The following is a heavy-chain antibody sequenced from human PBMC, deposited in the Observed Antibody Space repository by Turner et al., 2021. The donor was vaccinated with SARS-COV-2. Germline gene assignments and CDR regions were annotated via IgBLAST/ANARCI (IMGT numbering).Heavy chain of an antibody. D-gene: IGHD6-19*01. V-gene: IGHV1-24*01. Sequence: QVQLVQSGAEVRKPGASVKVSCMVSGYTLTELSMHWVRQAPGKGLEWMGGFDPEDGETIYAQKFQGRVTMTEDTSTDTAYMELSSLRSEDTAVYYCATGVAVAGTPSKYYYYYGMDVWGQGTTVTVSS. CDR2: FDPEDGET. J-gene: IGHJ6*02. CDR1: GYTLTELS. CDR3: ATGVAVAGTPSKYYYYYGMDV.